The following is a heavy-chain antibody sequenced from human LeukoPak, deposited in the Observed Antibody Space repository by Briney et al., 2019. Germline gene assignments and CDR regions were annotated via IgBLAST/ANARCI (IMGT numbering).Heavy chain of an antibody. CDR3: ARGIIAAARDYMDV. CDR1: GFTFSSYS. D-gene: IGHD6-13*01. J-gene: IGHJ6*03. Sequence: GGSLRLSCAASGFTFSSYSMNWVRQAPGKGLGWVSSISSSSSYIYYADSVKGRFTISRDNAKNSLYLQMNSLRAEDTAVYYCARGIIAAARDYMDVWGKATTVTVSS. V-gene: IGHV3-21*01. CDR2: ISSSSSYI.